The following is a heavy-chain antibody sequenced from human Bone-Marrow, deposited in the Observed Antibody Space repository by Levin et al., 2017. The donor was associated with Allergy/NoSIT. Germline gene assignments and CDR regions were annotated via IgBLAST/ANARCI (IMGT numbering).Heavy chain of an antibody. V-gene: IGHV1-2*02. CDR2: INPDTGGT. D-gene: IGHD3-22*01. CDR1: GYTFTDYY. Sequence: EASVKVSCKASGYTFTDYYLHWVRQAPGQGLEWMGWINPDTGGTNYAQKLQGGVTMTRDTSISTAYMELSGLTSDDTAIYYCARANHYDSRGSLDAFDIWGQGTMITVSS. J-gene: IGHJ3*02. CDR3: ARANHYDSRGSLDAFDI.